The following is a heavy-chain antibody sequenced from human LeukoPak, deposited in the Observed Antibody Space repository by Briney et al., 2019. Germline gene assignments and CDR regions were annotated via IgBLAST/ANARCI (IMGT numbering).Heavy chain of an antibody. CDR2: INHSGST. J-gene: IGHJ5*02. CDR3: ARPGYSYGYMGLSA. D-gene: IGHD5-18*01. Sequence: SETLSLTCAVYGGSFSGYYWSWIRQPPGKGLEWIGEINHSGSTNYNPSLKSRVTISVDTSKNQFSLKLSSVTAADTAVYYCARPGYSYGYMGLSAWGQGTLVTVSS. CDR1: GGSFSGYY. V-gene: IGHV4-34*01.